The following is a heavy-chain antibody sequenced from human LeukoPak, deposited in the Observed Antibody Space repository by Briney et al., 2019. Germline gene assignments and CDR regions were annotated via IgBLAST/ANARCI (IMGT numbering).Heavy chain of an antibody. D-gene: IGHD2-2*02. CDR2: ISSSSSHI. V-gene: IGHV3-21*01. Sequence: WVRQAPGKGLEWVSSISSSSSHIYYADSVKGRFTISRDNAKNSLYLQMNSLRAEDTAVYYCANTILTGALWGQGTLVTVSS. CDR3: ANTILTGAL. J-gene: IGHJ4*02.